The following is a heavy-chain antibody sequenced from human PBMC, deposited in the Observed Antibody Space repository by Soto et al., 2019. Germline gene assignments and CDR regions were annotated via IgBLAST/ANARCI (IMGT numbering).Heavy chain of an antibody. D-gene: IGHD5-12*01. V-gene: IGHV3-64D*06. Sequence: PGGSMKLSCAACGFSFSSYAMAWVRQAPGKGLEYVSAISSNGGSTYYADSVKGRFTISRDNSKNTLYLQMSSLRAEDTAVYYCVKDLGDGYNRDYFDYWGQGTLVTVSS. CDR2: ISSNGGST. CDR1: GFSFSSYA. J-gene: IGHJ4*02. CDR3: VKDLGDGYNRDYFDY.